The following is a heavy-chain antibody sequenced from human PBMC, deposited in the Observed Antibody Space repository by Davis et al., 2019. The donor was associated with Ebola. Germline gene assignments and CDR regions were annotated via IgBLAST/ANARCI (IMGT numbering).Heavy chain of an antibody. D-gene: IGHD5-12*01. CDR2: INPNDGRT. J-gene: IGHJ3*02. CDR3: TTPGGQDSGYDVFDI. V-gene: IGHV1-46*03. CDR1: GYIFTNYY. Sequence: ASAKVPCKASGYIFTNYYMHWVRQAPGQGLEWMGMINPNDGRTIYAQKFQGRVTVTRDTSTTTVYMDLNSLRSDDTALYYCTTPGGQDSGYDVFDIWGQGTMVTVSS.